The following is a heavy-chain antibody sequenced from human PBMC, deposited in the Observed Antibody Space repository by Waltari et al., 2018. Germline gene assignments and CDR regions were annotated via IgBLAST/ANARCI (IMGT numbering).Heavy chain of an antibody. Sequence: QVQLVQSGAEVKKPGASVKVSCKASGYTFTGYYLHWVRQAPGQGLEWMGRINPNSGGTNYAQKFKGRVTMTRDTSISTAYMELSRLRSDDTAVYYCARVRRFRDAAFDIWGQGTMVTVSS. D-gene: IGHD3-10*01. V-gene: IGHV1-2*06. CDR3: ARVRRFRDAAFDI. CDR2: INPNSGGT. CDR1: GYTFTGYY. J-gene: IGHJ3*02.